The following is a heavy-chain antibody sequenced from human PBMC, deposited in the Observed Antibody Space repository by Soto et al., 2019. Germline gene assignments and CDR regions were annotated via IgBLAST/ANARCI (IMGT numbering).Heavy chain of an antibody. D-gene: IGHD6-13*01. CDR2: INAGNGNT. Sequence: ASVKVSCKASGYTFTSYAMHWVRQAPGQRLEWMGWINAGNGNTKYSQKFQGRVTITRDTSASTAYVELSSLRSEDTAVYYCARALGIAAAPSFDYWGQGTLVTVSS. CDR1: GYTFTSYA. CDR3: ARALGIAAAPSFDY. V-gene: IGHV1-3*01. J-gene: IGHJ4*02.